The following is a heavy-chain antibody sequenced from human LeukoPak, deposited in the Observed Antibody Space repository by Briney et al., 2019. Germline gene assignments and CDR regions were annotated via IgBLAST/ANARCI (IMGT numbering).Heavy chain of an antibody. CDR1: GFTFSHYW. J-gene: IGHJ4*02. V-gene: IGHV3-7*05. Sequence: GGSLRLSCAASGFTFSHYWMTWVRQAPGKGLEWVANIKQDGSENYYVDSVKGRFTISRDNAKSSLYLQMNSLRAEDTAVYYCAREGGYGGVFDYWGQGTLVTVSS. D-gene: IGHD5-12*01. CDR3: AREGGYGGVFDY. CDR2: IKQDGSEN.